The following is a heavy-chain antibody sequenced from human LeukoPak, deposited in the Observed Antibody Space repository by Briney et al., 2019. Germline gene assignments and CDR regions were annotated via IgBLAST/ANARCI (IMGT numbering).Heavy chain of an antibody. Sequence: PGGSLRLSCAASGFTFSTYSMNWVRQAPGKGLEWVSSISSSSSYIFYADSVKGRFTTSRDNAKNSLYLEMNSLRAEDTAVYYCARDYYDSSGYEFDYWGQGTLVTVSS. CDR2: ISSSSSYI. D-gene: IGHD3-22*01. CDR1: GFTFSTYS. J-gene: IGHJ4*02. V-gene: IGHV3-21*04. CDR3: ARDYYDSSGYEFDY.